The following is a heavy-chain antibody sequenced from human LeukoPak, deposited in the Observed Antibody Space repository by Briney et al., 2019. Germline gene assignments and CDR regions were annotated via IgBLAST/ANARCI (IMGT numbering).Heavy chain of an antibody. CDR3: AKDAPGYEMDY. D-gene: IGHD5-12*01. Sequence: PGGSLRLSCAASGFTFSNYGMHWVRQAPGKGLEWVAVISYDGSNKYYADSVKGRFTISRDNSKNTLYLQMNSLRAEDTAVYYCAKDAPGYEMDYWGQGTLVTVSS. V-gene: IGHV3-30*18. CDR2: ISYDGSNK. J-gene: IGHJ4*02. CDR1: GFTFSNYG.